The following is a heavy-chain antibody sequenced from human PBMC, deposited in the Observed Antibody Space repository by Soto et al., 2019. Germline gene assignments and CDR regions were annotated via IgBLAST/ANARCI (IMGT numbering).Heavy chain of an antibody. CDR2: IIPIFGTA. CDR3: ARANYYGSGSRRSYYYYYGMDV. V-gene: IGHV1-69*01. J-gene: IGHJ6*02. CDR1: GGTFSSYA. Sequence: QVQLVQSGAEVKKPGSSVKVSCKASGGTFSSYAISWVRQAPGQGLEWRGGIIPIFGTANYAQKFQCRVTITADESTSTAYMELSSLRSEDTAVYYCARANYYGSGSRRSYYYYYGMDVWGQGTTVTVSS. D-gene: IGHD3-10*01.